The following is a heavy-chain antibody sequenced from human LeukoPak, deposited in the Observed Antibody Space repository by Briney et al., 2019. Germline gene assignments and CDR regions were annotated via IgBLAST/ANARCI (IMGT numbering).Heavy chain of an antibody. V-gene: IGHV1-2*02. J-gene: IGHJ3*02. CDR2: INPNSGGT. CDR3: ARALLGIRNGDAFDI. Sequence: ASVKVSCKASGYTFTGYYMHWVRQAPRQGLEWMGWINPNSGGTNYAQKFQGRVTMTRDTSISTAYMELSRLRSDDTAVYYCARALLGIRNGDAFDIWGQGTMVTVSS. D-gene: IGHD7-27*01. CDR1: GYTFTGYY.